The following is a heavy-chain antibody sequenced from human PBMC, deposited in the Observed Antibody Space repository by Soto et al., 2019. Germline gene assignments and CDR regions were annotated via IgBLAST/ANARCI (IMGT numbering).Heavy chain of an antibody. CDR2: INAGNGNT. J-gene: IGHJ4*02. CDR3: AREPIAVAGPAFDY. V-gene: IGHV1-3*01. Sequence: QVQLVQSGAEVKKPGASVKVSCKASGYIFTSYAMHWVRQAPGQRLEWMGWINAGNGNTKYSQKFQGRVTITRDTSASTAYMELSSLRSEDTAVYYCAREPIAVAGPAFDYWGQGTLVTVSS. D-gene: IGHD6-19*01. CDR1: GYIFTSYA.